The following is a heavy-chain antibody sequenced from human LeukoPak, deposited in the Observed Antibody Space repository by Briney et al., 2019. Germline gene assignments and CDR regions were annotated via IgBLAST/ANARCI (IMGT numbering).Heavy chain of an antibody. CDR1: GGSISSYY. CDR3: ARAICSGGSCYSGPFDP. V-gene: IGHV4-59*01. D-gene: IGHD2-15*01. CDR2: IYYSGST. Sequence: SETLSLTCTVSGGSISSYYWSWIRQPPGKRLEWIGYIYYSGSTNYNPSLKGRVTISVDTSKNQFSLKLSSVTAADTAVYYCARAICSGGSCYSGPFDPWGQGTLVTVSS. J-gene: IGHJ5*02.